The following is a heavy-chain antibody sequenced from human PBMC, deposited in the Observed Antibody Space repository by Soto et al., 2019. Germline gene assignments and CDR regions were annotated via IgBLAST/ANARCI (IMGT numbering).Heavy chain of an antibody. CDR3: ARDPPGGAWGMDV. J-gene: IGHJ6*02. V-gene: IGHV1-69*01. D-gene: IGHD1-26*01. CDR1: GGTFSSYA. CDR2: IIPIFGTA. Sequence: QVQLVQSGAEVKKPGSSVKVSCKASGGTFSSYAISWVRQAPGQGLEWMGGIIPIFGTANYAQKFQGRVTNTADESTSPAYMGLSSLGSEDPAVDYCARDPPGGAWGMDVWGQGTTVTVSS.